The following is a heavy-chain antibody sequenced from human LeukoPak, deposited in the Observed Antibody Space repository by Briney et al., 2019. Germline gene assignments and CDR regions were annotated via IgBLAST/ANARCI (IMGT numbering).Heavy chain of an antibody. CDR3: ARGSGSYYIW. Sequence: GGSLRLSCAASGFXFSTYWMSWVRQAPGKGLEWVANIKEDGSEKYYVDSLKGRFTISRDNAKNSLFLQMNSLRAEDTAVYYCARGSGSYYIWWGQGTLVTVSS. V-gene: IGHV3-7*05. D-gene: IGHD1-26*01. J-gene: IGHJ4*02. CDR1: GFXFSTYW. CDR2: IKEDGSEK.